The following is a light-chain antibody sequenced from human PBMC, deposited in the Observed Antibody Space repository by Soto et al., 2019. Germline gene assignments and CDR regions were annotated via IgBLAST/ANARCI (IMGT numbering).Light chain of an antibody. Sequence: DIQMTQSPSTLSASVGDRVTITCRASTSISSWLAWYQQKPGQAPKLLIYKASTLQSGVPSRFSGSGSGTEFTLAISRLQPDDSATYYCQQYNDNWTFGQGTKVEIK. CDR1: TSISSW. V-gene: IGKV1-5*03. J-gene: IGKJ1*01. CDR2: KAS. CDR3: QQYNDNWT.